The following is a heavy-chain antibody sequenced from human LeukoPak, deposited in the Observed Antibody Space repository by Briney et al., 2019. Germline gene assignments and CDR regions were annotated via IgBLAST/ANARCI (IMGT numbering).Heavy chain of an antibody. CDR3: ATTYGYGYVLDY. J-gene: IGHJ4*02. D-gene: IGHD5-18*01. CDR2: TYYRSKWYN. V-gene: IGHV6-1*01. Sequence: SQTLSLTCAISGDSVSSNSAAWNWIRQSPTRGIESQVRTYYRSKWYNDYAVSVKSRITINPATSKNQFSLQLNSVTPEDTAVYYCATTYGYGYVLDYWGQGTLVTVSS. CDR1: GDSVSSNSAA.